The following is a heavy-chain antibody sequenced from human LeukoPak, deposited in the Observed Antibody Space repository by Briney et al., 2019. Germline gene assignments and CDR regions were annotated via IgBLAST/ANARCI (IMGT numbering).Heavy chain of an antibody. J-gene: IGHJ4*02. V-gene: IGHV3-53*01. CDR3: ARGGSLRLFDY. CDR2: IYSGGST. CDR1: GFTVSSNY. D-gene: IGHD6-13*01. Sequence: GGSLRLSCAASGFTVSSNYMSWVRQAPGKGLEWVSLIYSGGSTYYADSVKGRFTISRDNSKNTLYLKMNSLRAEDTAVYYCARGGSLRLFDYWGQGTLVTVSS.